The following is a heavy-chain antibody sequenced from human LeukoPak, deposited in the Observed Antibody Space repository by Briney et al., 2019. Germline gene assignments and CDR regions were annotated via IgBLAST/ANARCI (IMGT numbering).Heavy chain of an antibody. D-gene: IGHD3-22*01. CDR1: GFTFSSYA. CDR3: AKFQKGHYDSSGYYYPSPDY. Sequence: GGSLRLSCAASGFTFSSYAMSWVRQAPGKGLEWVSAISGSGGSTYYADSVKGRFTISRDNSKNTLYLQMNSLRAEDTAVYYYAKFQKGHYDSSGYYYPSPDYWGQGTLVTVSS. V-gene: IGHV3-23*01. J-gene: IGHJ4*02. CDR2: ISGSGGST.